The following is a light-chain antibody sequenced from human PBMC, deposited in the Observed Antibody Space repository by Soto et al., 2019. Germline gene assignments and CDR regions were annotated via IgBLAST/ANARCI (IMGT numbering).Light chain of an antibody. V-gene: IGKV3-20*01. CDR3: QQYAHSTPIS. CDR1: QSVSGR. Sequence: EILMTQSPATLSVSQWERATLFCRVSQSVSGRLAWYQQRPGQAPRLLISGASSRATGIPDRFSGSGSGTDFTLTISRLEPEDFALYYCQQYAHSTPISFGQGTRLEIK. J-gene: IGKJ5*01. CDR2: GAS.